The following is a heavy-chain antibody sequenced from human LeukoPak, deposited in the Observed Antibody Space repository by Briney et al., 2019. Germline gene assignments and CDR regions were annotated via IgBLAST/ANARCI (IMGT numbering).Heavy chain of an antibody. V-gene: IGHV4-39*07. CDR2: IYYSGST. CDR1: GGSISSSSYY. Sequence: SETLSLTCTVSGGSISSSSYYWGWIRQPPGKGLEWIGSIYYSGSTYHNPSLKSRVTISVDRSKNQFSLKLSSVTAADTAVFYCARDRPTAMESSFYFYGMDVWGQGTTVTVSS. CDR3: ARDRPTAMESSFYFYGMDV. D-gene: IGHD5-18*01. J-gene: IGHJ6*02.